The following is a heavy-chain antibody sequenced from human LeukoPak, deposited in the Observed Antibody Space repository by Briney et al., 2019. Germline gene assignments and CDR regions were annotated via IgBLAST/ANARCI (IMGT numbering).Heavy chain of an antibody. J-gene: IGHJ4*02. Sequence: ASVKVSCKASGYTFTTFGISWVRQAPGQGLEWMGWINPYNEITNYAQKLQDRVTMTTDTSTSTAYMELRSLRSDDTAVYYCARDCDYYDSSGYFAPCYFDYWGQGTLVTVSS. CDR1: GYTFTTFG. CDR2: INPYNEIT. D-gene: IGHD3-22*01. CDR3: ARDCDYYDSSGYFAPCYFDY. V-gene: IGHV1-18*01.